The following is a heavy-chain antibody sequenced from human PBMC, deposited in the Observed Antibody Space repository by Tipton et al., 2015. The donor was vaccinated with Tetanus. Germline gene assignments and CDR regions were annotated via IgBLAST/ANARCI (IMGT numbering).Heavy chain of an antibody. V-gene: IGHV4-30-2*01. D-gene: IGHD5-24*01. CDR3: VRYNSDVYAMDG. Sequence: TLSLTCALSGGSISRGAYSWSWIRQPPGKGLEWIGYIYDSGTTYSNPSLKSRVTISVGETKRQFSLNLTSVTAADTAVDYCVRYNSDVYAMDGWGQGTTVTVSS. CDR1: GGSISRGAYS. J-gene: IGHJ6*02. CDR2: IYDSGTT.